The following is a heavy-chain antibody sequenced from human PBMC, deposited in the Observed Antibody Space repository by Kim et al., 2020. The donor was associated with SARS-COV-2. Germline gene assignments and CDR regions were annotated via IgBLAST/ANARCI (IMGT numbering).Heavy chain of an antibody. J-gene: IGHJ4*02. CDR3: AKGADYEEEYYFDY. Sequence: ADSVKGRFTISRDNSKNTLYLQMNSLRAEDTAVYYCAKGADYEEEYYFDYWGQGTLVTVSS. D-gene: IGHD3-22*01. V-gene: IGHV3-23*01.